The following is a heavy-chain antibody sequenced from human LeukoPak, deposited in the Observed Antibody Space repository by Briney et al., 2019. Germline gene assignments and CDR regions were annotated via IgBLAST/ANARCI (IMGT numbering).Heavy chain of an antibody. CDR1: GVSISSSSYY. J-gene: IGHJ4*02. CDR3: ARDGGDVVVPAVDFDY. D-gene: IGHD2-2*01. V-gene: IGHV4-39*07. CDR2: IYYSGST. Sequence: SETLSLTCTVSGVSISSSSYYWGWIRQPPGKGLEWIGSIYYSGSTYYNPSLKSRVTISVDTSKNQFSLKLSSVTAADTAVYYCARDGGDVVVPAVDFDYWGQGTLVTVSS.